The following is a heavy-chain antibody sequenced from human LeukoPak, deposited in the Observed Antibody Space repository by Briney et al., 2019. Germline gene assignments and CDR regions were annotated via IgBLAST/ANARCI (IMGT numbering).Heavy chain of an antibody. CDR1: GDSISSSGYY. D-gene: IGHD6-13*01. Sequence: PSETLSLTCTVSGDSISSSGYYWGWIRQPPGKGLEWIGSIYYSGSTYYNPSLKSRVTISVDTSKNQFSLKLSSVTAADTAVYYCARQSIAAAPNWFDPWGQGTLVTVSS. CDR3: ARQSIAAAPNWFDP. CDR2: IYYSGST. J-gene: IGHJ5*02. V-gene: IGHV4-39*01.